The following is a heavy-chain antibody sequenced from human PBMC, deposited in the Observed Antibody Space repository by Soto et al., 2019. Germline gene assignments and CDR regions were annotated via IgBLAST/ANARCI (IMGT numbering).Heavy chain of an antibody. V-gene: IGHV4-34*01. CDR1: GGSFSGYY. Sequence: SETLSLTCAVYGGSFSGYYWSWIRQPPGKGLEWIGEINHSGSTNYNPSLKSRVTISVDTSKNQFSLKLSSVTAADTDVFYCARSPTHYYYYMDVWGKGTTVTVSS. CDR2: INHSGST. J-gene: IGHJ6*03. CDR3: ARSPTHYYYYMDV.